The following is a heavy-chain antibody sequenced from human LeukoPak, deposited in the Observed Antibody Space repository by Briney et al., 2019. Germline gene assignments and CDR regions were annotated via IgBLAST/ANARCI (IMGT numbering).Heavy chain of an antibody. J-gene: IGHJ4*02. Sequence: SETLSLTCAVYGGSFSGYYWSWIRQPPGKGLEWIGEINHSGSTNYNPSLKSRVTISVDTSKNQFSLKLSSVTAADTAVYYCARTNLLPWFRELLVYFDYWGQGTLVTVSS. CDR2: INHSGST. CDR1: GGSFSGYY. CDR3: ARTNLLPWFRELLVYFDY. D-gene: IGHD3-10*01. V-gene: IGHV4-34*01.